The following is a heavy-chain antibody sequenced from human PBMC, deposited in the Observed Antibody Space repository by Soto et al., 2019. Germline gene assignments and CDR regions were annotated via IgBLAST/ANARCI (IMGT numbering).Heavy chain of an antibody. V-gene: IGHV3-23*04. CDR2: ISGNGIST. D-gene: IGHD3-3*01. J-gene: IGHJ5*02. CDR1: GFTFINFA. CDR3: AKVLDPDFWGLSHGWFDP. Sequence: EVQLVESGGGLVHPEGSLRLSCAASGFTFINFAMTWVRQAPGKGLEWVSAISGNGISTYYADSVKGRFTISRDNSKDTVHLQMHSLRADDTAVYYCAKVLDPDFWGLSHGWFDPWGQGVLVTVSS.